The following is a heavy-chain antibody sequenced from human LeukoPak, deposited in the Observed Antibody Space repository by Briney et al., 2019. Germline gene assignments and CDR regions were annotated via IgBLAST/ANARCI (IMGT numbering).Heavy chain of an antibody. V-gene: IGHV3-7*03. CDR2: IKQDGSFK. D-gene: IGHD3-16*01. J-gene: IGHJ4*02. CDR1: GFTFGSYW. CDR3: ATVGVGWVAFEY. Sequence: PGGSLRLSCGASGFTFGSYWMAWVRQAPGKGLEWVANIKQDGSFKEYAGSVKGRFTISRDNSKNTLYLQMNSLRSDDTAVYYCATVGVGWVAFEYWGQGALVTVSS.